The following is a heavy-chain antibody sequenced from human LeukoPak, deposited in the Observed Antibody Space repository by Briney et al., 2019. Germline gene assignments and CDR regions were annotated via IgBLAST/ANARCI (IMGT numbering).Heavy chain of an antibody. J-gene: IGHJ4*02. V-gene: IGHV1-8*01. CDR3: ARGVRVRGVIKSSPYYFDY. CDR1: GYTFTSYD. CDR2: MNPNSGNT. Sequence: ASVKVSCKASGYTFTSYDINWVRQATGQGLEWMGWMNPNSGNTGYAQKFQGRVTMTRNTSISTAYMELSSLSSEDTAVYYCARGVRVRGVIKSSPYYFDYWGQGTLVTVSS. D-gene: IGHD3-10*01.